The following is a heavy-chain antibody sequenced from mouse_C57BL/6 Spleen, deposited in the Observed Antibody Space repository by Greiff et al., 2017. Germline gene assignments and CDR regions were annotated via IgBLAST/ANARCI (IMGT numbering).Heavy chain of an antibody. V-gene: IGHV1-15*01. CDR2: IDPETGGT. Sequence: VKLMESGAELVRPGASVTLSCKASGYTFTDYEMHWVKQTPVHGLEWIGAIDPETGGTAYNQKFKGKAILTADKSSSTAYMELRSLTSEDSAVYYCTKGAFTTVVARYFDVWGTGTTVTVSS. J-gene: IGHJ1*03. CDR3: TKGAFTTVVARYFDV. CDR1: GYTFTDYE. D-gene: IGHD1-1*01.